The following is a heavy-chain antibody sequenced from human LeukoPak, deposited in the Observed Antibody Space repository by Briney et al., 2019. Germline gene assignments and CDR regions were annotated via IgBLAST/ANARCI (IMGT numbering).Heavy chain of an antibody. D-gene: IGHD2-15*01. CDR1: GYTFTSYD. Sequence: ASLKVSCKASGYTFTSYDIHWVRQAPGHGLEWMGWINPNSGGTNYAQKFQGRVTITRDTSISTAYMELSRLRSDDPAVDYCAPGSGVAVNWGQGNPGTGSP. CDR3: APGSGVAVN. CDR2: INPNSGGT. J-gene: IGHJ1*01. V-gene: IGHV1-2*02.